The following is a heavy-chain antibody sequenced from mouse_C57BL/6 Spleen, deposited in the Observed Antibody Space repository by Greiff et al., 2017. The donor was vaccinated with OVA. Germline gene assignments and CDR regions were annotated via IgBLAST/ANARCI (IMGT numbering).Heavy chain of an antibody. CDR3: ARSEYYGSSPHGYFDV. CDR2: IDPSDSYT. D-gene: IGHD1-1*01. CDR1: GYTFTSYW. J-gene: IGHJ1*03. V-gene: IGHV1-69*01. Sequence: VQLQQPGAELVMPGASVKLSCKASGYTFTSYWMHWVKQRPGQGLEWIGEIDPSDSYTNYNQKFKGKSTLTVDKSSSTAYMQLSSLTSEDSAVYYGARSEYYGSSPHGYFDVWGTGTTVTVSS.